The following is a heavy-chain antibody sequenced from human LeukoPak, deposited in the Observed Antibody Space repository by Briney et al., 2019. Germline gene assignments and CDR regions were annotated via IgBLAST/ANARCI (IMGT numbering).Heavy chain of an antibody. CDR2: IYYSGST. V-gene: IGHV4-59*08. CDR3: ASLSGSYSRGWFDP. J-gene: IGHJ5*02. Sequence: KPSETLSLTCTVSGGSISSYYWSWIRQPPGKGLEWIGYIYYSGSTNYNPSLKSRVTISVDTSKNQFSLKLSSVTAADTAVYYCASLSGSYSRGWFDPWGQGTLVTVSS. CDR1: GGSISSYY. D-gene: IGHD1-26*01.